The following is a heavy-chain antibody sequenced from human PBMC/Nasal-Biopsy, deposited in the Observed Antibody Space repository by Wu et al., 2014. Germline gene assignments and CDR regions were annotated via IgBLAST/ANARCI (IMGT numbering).Heavy chain of an antibody. CDR2: ISSSGGST. CDR3: ATGYDWYPDY. CDR1: GFMFSDYY. J-gene: IGHJ4*02. V-gene: IGHV3-11*03. Sequence: LRLSCAASGFMFSDYYMTWIRQPPGKGLEWISYISSSGGSTEYADSVRGRFTISKDNTRNALYLQMDSLSADDTAVYYCATGYDWYPDYWGQGTLVTVSS. D-gene: IGHD3-3*01.